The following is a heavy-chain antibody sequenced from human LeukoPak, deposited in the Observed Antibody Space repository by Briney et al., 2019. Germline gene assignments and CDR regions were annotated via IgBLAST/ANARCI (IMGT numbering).Heavy chain of an antibody. J-gene: IGHJ4*02. D-gene: IGHD3-16*01. V-gene: IGHV3-7*04. CDR3: VGAYFWGPPDPDY. CDR1: GLTFNKYW. CDR2: INQDGREN. Sequence: PGGSLRLSCEASGLTFNKYWMTWMRQTPGKGLEWLGNINQDGRENYYLDSVKGRFTISRDNAKNSLYLQMTSLRADDTGVYFWVGAYFWGPPDPDYWGKGTLVTVSS.